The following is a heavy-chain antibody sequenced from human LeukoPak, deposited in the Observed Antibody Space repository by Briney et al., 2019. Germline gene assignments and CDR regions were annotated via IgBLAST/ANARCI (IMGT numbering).Heavy chain of an antibody. CDR2: ISDDSNYI. J-gene: IGHJ4*02. CDR3: ARVGTDGDYATVY. D-gene: IGHD4-17*01. CDR1: GFTFSTYS. Sequence: GGSLRLSCAASGFTFSTYSGNWIRQAPGKGLEWVSSISDDSNYIFYADSVKGRFTISRDNAKNSLYLQMNSLTAEDSAVYYCARVGTDGDYATVYWGQGTLVTVSS. V-gene: IGHV3-21*01.